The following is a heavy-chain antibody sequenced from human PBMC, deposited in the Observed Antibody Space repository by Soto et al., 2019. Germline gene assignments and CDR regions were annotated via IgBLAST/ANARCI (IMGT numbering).Heavy chain of an antibody. CDR2: IDWDDDK. CDR3: ARISSSSAPSLFFDY. CDR1: GVSLSTSGRG. Sequence: GSGLTLVRPTRALTQTCALCGVSLSTSGRGVSGIRQPPGRALEWLALIDWDDDKYYSTSLKTRLTISKDTSKNQVVLTMTNMDPVDTATYYCARISSSSAPSLFFDYWGQGTLVTVSS. D-gene: IGHD6-6*01. V-gene: IGHV2-70*01. J-gene: IGHJ4*02.